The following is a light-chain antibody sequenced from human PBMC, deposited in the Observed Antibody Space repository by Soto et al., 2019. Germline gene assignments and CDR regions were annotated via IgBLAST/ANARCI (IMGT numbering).Light chain of an antibody. CDR3: QQRSNWPLT. V-gene: IGKV3-11*01. J-gene: IGKJ4*01. Sequence: EIVLTQSPAPLSLSPGERATLSCRASQSVSSYLAWYQQKPGQAPRLLIYDASNRATGIPARFSGSGSGTDFTLTISSLEPEDVAVYHCQQRSNWPLTFGGGTKVEIK. CDR2: DAS. CDR1: QSVSSY.